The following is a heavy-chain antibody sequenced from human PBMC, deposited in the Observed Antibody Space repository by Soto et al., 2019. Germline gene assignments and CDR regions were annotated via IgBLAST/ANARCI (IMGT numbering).Heavy chain of an antibody. CDR1: GGSLHSYY. CDR3: ARQVVPAAMPFDY. D-gene: IGHD2-2*01. CDR2: IYYSGST. V-gene: IGHV4-59*08. J-gene: IGHJ4*02. Sequence: ASGTLSLTCTVSGGSLHSYYWSWNRQPPGKGLEWIGYIYYSGSTNYNPSLKSRVTISVDTSKNQFSLKLSSVTAADTAVYYCARQVVPAAMPFDYWGQGTLVTVSS.